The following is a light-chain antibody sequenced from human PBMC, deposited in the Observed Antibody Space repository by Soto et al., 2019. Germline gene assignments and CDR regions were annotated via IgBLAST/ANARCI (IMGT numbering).Light chain of an antibody. CDR2: SAS. CDR3: QQYGSSSPLP. Sequence: EMVLTQSPATLSLSPGERATLSCRASQSVSSSELAWYQQKPHQAPRILGYSASRRATGIPPRFSGSGSGTDFTRAIGRLEPEDFGVYYCQQYGSSSPLPFGGGTKVEIK. V-gene: IGKV3-20*01. J-gene: IGKJ4*01. CDR1: QSVSSSE.